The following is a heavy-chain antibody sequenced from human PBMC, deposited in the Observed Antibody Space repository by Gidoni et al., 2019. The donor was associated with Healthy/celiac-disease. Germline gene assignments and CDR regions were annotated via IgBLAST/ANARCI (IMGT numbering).Heavy chain of an antibody. CDR3: ARDLEVGATQGGLDWFDP. Sequence: QLQLQESGPGLVKPSATLSLTCTVSGGSISSSSYYWGWIRQPPGKGLEWIGSIYYSGSTYYNPSLKSRVTISVDTSKNQFSLKLSSVTAADTAVYYCARDLEVGATQGGLDWFDPWGQGTLVTVSS. V-gene: IGHV4-39*07. J-gene: IGHJ5*02. CDR1: GGSISSSSYY. CDR2: IYYSGST. D-gene: IGHD1-26*01.